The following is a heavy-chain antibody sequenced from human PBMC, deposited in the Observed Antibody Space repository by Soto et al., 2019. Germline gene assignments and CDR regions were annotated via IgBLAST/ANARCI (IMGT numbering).Heavy chain of an antibody. CDR3: ARAYSYGSFWYFDL. CDR2: ISVYNGNT. Sequence: ASVKVSCKASGYTFTSYGITWVRQAPGQGLEWMGWISVYNGNTNFAQKLQGRVTMTTDTSTSTAYMELWRLTSDDTAVYYCARAYSYGSFWYFDLWGRGTLVTVSS. CDR1: GYTFTSYG. J-gene: IGHJ2*01. D-gene: IGHD5-18*01. V-gene: IGHV1-18*04.